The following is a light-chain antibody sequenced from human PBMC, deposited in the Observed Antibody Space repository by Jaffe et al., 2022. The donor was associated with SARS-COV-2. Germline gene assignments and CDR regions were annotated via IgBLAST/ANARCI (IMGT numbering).Light chain of an antibody. CDR2: RNN. CDR1: SSNIGSNF. CDR3: AAWDDSLNGLYV. Sequence: QSVLTQPPSASGTPGQGVTISCSGSSSNIGSNFVYWYQHLPGRAPKLLIYRNNQRPSGVPDRFSGSKSGTSASLAISGLRSEDEADYYCAAWDDSLNGLYVFGSGTRVAVL. J-gene: IGLJ1*01. V-gene: IGLV1-47*01.